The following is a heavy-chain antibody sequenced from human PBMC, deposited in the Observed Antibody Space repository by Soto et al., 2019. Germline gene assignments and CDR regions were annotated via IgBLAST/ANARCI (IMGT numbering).Heavy chain of an antibody. CDR1: GGSISSYY. D-gene: IGHD1-1*01. CDR3: ARRGREGLEVEKRYYYYYMDV. Sequence: SETLSLTCTVSGGSISSYYWSWIRQPPGKGLEWIGYIYYSGSTNYNPSLKSRVTISVDTSKNQFSLKLSSVTAADTAVYYCARRGREGLEVEKRYYYYYMDVWGKGTTVTVSS. CDR2: IYYSGST. J-gene: IGHJ6*03. V-gene: IGHV4-59*08.